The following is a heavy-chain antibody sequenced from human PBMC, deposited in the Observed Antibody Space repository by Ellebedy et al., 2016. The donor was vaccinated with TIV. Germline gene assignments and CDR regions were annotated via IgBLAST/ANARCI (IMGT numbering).Heavy chain of an antibody. V-gene: IGHV3-21*01. CDR3: ARDVDWFTLDY. CDR1: GFTFSSYS. Sequence: GESLKISXAASGFTFSSYSMNWVRQAPGKGLEWVSSISSSSSYIYYADSVKGRFTISRDNAKNSLYLQMNSLRAEDTAVYYCARDVDWFTLDYWGQGTLVTVSS. D-gene: IGHD3-9*01. CDR2: ISSSSSYI. J-gene: IGHJ4*02.